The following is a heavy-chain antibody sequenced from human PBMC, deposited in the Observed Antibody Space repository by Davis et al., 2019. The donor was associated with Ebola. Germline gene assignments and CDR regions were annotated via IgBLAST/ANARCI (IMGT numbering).Heavy chain of an antibody. CDR1: GGSISSSSYY. CDR3: ARGGVEYYYDSSGYRTEYYFDY. J-gene: IGHJ4*02. Sequence: MPGGSLRLSCTVPGGSISSSSYYWGWIRQPPGKGLEWMGSIYYSWSTNYNPSLKSRVTISVDTSKNQFYLKLSSVTAADTAVYYCARGGVEYYYDSSGYRTEYYFDYWGQGTLVTVSS. D-gene: IGHD3-22*01. CDR2: IYYSWST. V-gene: IGHV4-39*07.